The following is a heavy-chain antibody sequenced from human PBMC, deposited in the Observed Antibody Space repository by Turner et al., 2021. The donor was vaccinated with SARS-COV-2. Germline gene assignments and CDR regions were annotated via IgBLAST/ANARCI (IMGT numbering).Heavy chain of an antibody. CDR2: INPNSGGT. CDR3: ARSVSWLQSLTVDY. J-gene: IGHJ4*02. V-gene: IGHV1-2*02. CDR1: GYTFAGYY. D-gene: IGHD5-12*01. Sequence: QVQLVQSGAEVPKPRASVKVSCKASGYTFAGYYIHWVRQAPGQGLKWMGWINPNSGGTNYAQRFQGRVTMTGDTSISTAYMELSTLRSDDTAVYYCARSVSWLQSLTVDYWGQGTLVTVSS.